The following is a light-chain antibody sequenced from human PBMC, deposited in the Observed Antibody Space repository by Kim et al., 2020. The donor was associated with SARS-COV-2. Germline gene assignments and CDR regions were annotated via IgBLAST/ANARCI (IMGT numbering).Light chain of an antibody. J-gene: IGLJ2*01. CDR1: NSSSKP. CDR3: QLWDSTNHHPV. V-gene: IGLV3-21*03. CDR2: YDR. Sequence: APGRPASIPCGGDNSSSKPVHWNQESPGQRPVPVVSYDRDRPPGIRERFSGSNPRNTATLPISRVEAGDEADYCLQLWDSTNHHPVFGGGTQLTVL.